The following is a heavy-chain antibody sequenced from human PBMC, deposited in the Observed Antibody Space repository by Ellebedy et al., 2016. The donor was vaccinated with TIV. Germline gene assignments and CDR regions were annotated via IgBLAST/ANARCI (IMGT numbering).Heavy chain of an antibody. J-gene: IGHJ4*02. CDR1: GFTFSSYA. D-gene: IGHD6-6*01. V-gene: IGHV3-23*01. Sequence: GGSLRLXCVASGFTFSSYAMIWVRQAPGKGPEWVSAIGDSGTTYYADSVKGRFTISRDTSKNTLYLQMNSLRGEDTAVYYCAKARGSSSFFDYWGQGTLVTVSS. CDR3: AKARGSSSFFDY. CDR2: IGDSGTT.